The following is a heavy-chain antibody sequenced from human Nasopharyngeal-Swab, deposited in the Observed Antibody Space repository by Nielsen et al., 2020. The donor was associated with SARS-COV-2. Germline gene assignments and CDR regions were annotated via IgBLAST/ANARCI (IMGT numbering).Heavy chain of an antibody. D-gene: IGHD1-26*01. J-gene: IGHJ4*02. CDR3: ARSLVGVSRHFDY. V-gene: IGHV4-39*07. CDR1: GGSISTSNYF. Sequence: SETLSLTCSVSGGSISTSNYFWDWIRQPPGKGLEWIGTIFYSGSTNYNPSLNSRVTISLDTSKNQFSLRLNSVTSADTAVYYCARSLVGVSRHFDYWGQGALVTVSS. CDR2: IFYSGST.